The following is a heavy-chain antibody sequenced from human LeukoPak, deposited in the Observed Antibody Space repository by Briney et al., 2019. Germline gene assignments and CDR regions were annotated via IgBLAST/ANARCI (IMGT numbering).Heavy chain of an antibody. J-gene: IGHJ5*02. D-gene: IGHD3-3*01. V-gene: IGHV1-18*01. CDR3: ARDSLDYDFWSGYYWQKWFDH. CDR2: ISAYNGNT. Sequence: GASVKVSCKASGGTFSSYGISWVRQAPGQGLEWMGWISAYNGNTNYAQKLQGRVTMATDTSTSTAYMELRSLRSDDTAVYYCARDSLDYDFWSGYYWQKWFDHWGQGTLVTVSS. CDR1: GGTFSSYG.